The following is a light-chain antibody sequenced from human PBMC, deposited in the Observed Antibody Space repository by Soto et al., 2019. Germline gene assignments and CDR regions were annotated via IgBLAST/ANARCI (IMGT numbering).Light chain of an antibody. Sequence: QPVLTQPPSASGTPGQRVTISCSGSSSNIGSNTVNWYQQLPGTAPKLLIYSNNQRPSGVPDRFSGSKSGTSASLAISGLQSEDEAEYYCAAWDDSMNGYGVFGGGTKLTVL. CDR2: SNN. V-gene: IGLV1-44*01. CDR1: SSNIGSNT. J-gene: IGLJ2*01. CDR3: AAWDDSMNGYGV.